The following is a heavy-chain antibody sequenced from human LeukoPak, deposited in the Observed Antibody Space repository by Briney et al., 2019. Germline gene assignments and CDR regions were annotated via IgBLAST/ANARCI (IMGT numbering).Heavy chain of an antibody. CDR2: MNSDGSAT. CDR3: AKGPNYFDS. Sequence: GGSLRHSCAASGFSFSNYRMHSVRQAPGKGLVWGTRMNSDGSATYYADSVQGRFTISRDNAKNTLYLQMNSLRAEDTAMYFCAKGPNYFDSWGQGTLVTVSS. CDR1: GFSFSNYR. V-gene: IGHV3-74*01. J-gene: IGHJ4*02.